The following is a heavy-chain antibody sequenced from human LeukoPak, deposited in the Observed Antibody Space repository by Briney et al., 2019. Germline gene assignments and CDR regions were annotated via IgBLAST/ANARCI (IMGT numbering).Heavy chain of an antibody. CDR2: VYHSGGT. D-gene: IGHD2-15*01. Sequence: PSETLSLTCTVSGGSISSYHWNWIRQSPGKGLEWIGYVYHSGGTNYNPTLKSRVTMSLDTSKNQFSVKLNSVTAADTAVYYCARRSVVGARTYYFDYWGQGPLVTV. J-gene: IGHJ4*02. V-gene: IGHV4-59*01. CDR1: GGSISSYH. CDR3: ARRSVVGARTYYFDY.